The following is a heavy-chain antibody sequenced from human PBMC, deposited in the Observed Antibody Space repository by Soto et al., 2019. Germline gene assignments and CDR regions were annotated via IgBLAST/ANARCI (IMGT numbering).Heavy chain of an antibody. D-gene: IGHD4-17*01. CDR2: IYYSGST. V-gene: IGHV4-31*03. J-gene: IGHJ6*02. Sequence: QVQLQESGPGLVTPSQTLSLTCTVSGGSISSRGDYWSWIRQHPGKGLEWIGYIYYSGSTYYNPSLKSRVTLSVDTSKNHFSLKLTSVTAADTAVYYCARDNPYGYYGMDVWGQGTTVTFAS. CDR1: GGSISSRGDY. CDR3: ARDNPYGYYGMDV.